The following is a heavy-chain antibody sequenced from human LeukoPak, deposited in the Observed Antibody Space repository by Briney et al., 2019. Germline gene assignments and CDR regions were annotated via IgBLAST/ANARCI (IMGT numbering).Heavy chain of an antibody. CDR3: ARGYSSGWYVNWFDP. CDR1: GGSISSYY. J-gene: IGHJ5*02. D-gene: IGHD6-19*01. Sequence: SETLSLTCTVSGGSISSYYWSWIRQPPGKGLEWIGYIYHSGSTNYNPSLKSRVTISVDTSKNQFSLKLSSVTAADTAVYYCARGYSSGWYVNWFDPWGQGTLVTVSS. CDR2: IYHSGST. V-gene: IGHV4-59*01.